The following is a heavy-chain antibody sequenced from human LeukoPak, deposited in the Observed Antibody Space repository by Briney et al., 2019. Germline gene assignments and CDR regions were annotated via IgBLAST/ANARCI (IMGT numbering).Heavy chain of an antibody. CDR3: ASSPSSWRYMDV. V-gene: IGHV3-53*01. CDR2: IYSGGST. Sequence: PGGSLRLSCAASGFTVSSNYMSWVRQAPGKGLEWVSVIYSGGSTYYADSVKGRFTLPRDNSKNTLYLQMNSLRGEDTAVYYCASSPSSWRYMDVWGKGTTVTVSS. J-gene: IGHJ6*03. D-gene: IGHD6-13*01. CDR1: GFTVSSNY.